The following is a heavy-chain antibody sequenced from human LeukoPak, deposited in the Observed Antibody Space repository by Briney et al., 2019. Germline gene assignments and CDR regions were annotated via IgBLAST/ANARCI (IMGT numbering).Heavy chain of an antibody. J-gene: IGHJ5*02. D-gene: IGHD1-14*01. V-gene: IGHV3-23*01. CDR2: ISGGGGST. Sequence: RGSLRLSCAASEFTFSNYAMNWVRQAPGKGLEWVSGISGGGGSTYYADSVKGRFAISRDNSKNTLYLQMDSLRAEDTALYYCAKGSGINHYHWIDPWGQGTLVTVSS. CDR1: EFTFSNYA. CDR3: AKGSGINHYHWIDP.